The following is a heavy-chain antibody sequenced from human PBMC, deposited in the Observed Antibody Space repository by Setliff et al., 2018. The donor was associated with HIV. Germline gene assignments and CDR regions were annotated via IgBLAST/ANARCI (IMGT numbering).Heavy chain of an antibody. Sequence: PSETLSLTCAVYGGSFSGYSWSWIRQPPGQGLEWIGEINHGGSTNYNPSLKSRVTVSVDTSKNQFSLKLGSVTAADTAVYYCARESPSSSWFYFDFWGQGTLVTVSS. D-gene: IGHD6-13*01. CDR2: INHGGST. V-gene: IGHV4-34*01. J-gene: IGHJ4*02. CDR3: ARESPSSSWFYFDF. CDR1: GGSFSGYS.